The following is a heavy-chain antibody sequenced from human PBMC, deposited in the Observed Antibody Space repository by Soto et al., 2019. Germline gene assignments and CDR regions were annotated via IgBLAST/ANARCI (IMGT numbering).Heavy chain of an antibody. V-gene: IGHV3-48*02. CDR1: GFTFGSYN. CDR3: ARDQTTGWFDP. CDR2: ISGSGTTI. Sequence: GGSLRLSCAASGFTFGSYNMDWVRQAPGKGLEWLSYISGSGTTIYYADSVRGRFTTSRDNAKNSLYLQMNSLRDDDTAVYYCARDQTTGWFDPWGQGTLVTVSS. J-gene: IGHJ5*02. D-gene: IGHD4-17*01.